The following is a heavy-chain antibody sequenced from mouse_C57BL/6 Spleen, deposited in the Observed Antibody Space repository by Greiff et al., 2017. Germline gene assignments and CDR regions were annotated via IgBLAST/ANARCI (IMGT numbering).Heavy chain of an antibody. J-gene: IGHJ4*01. CDR2: INPGSGGT. V-gene: IGHV1-54*01. CDR3: ARPGDYGEGGAMDY. Sequence: VMLVESGAELVRPGTSVKVSCKASGYAFTNYLIEWVKQRPGQGLEWIGVINPGSGGTNYNENFKGKATLTADNSSSTAYMQLSSLTSEYSAVYFCARPGDYGEGGAMDYWGQGTSVTVSS. D-gene: IGHD2-4*01. CDR1: GYAFTNYL.